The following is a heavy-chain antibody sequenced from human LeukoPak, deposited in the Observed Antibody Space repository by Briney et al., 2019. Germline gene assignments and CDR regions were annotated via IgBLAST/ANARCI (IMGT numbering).Heavy chain of an antibody. V-gene: IGHV1-3*01. CDR2: INAGNGNT. J-gene: IGHJ4*02. CDR3: ARGWDVSPPGGY. Sequence: ASVKVSCKASGYTFTSYGISWVRQAPGQRLEWMGWINAGNGNTKYSQKFQGRVTITRDTSASTVYMELGSLRSEDTAVYYCARGWDVSPPGGYWGQGTLVTVSS. CDR1: GYTFTSYG. D-gene: IGHD1-26*01.